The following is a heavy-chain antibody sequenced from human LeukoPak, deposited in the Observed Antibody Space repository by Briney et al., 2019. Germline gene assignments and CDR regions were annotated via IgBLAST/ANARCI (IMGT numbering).Heavy chain of an antibody. CDR2: IYSGGST. Sequence: GGSLRLSCATSGFTFYHYGFNWVRQAPGKGLERVSVIYSGGSTYYADSVKGRFTISSDNSKNTLYLQMNSLRAQDTAVYYCARARNDILTGYYGFDYWGQGTLVTVSS. D-gene: IGHD3-9*01. V-gene: IGHV3-66*01. J-gene: IGHJ4*02. CDR3: ARARNDILTGYYGFDY. CDR1: GFTFYHYG.